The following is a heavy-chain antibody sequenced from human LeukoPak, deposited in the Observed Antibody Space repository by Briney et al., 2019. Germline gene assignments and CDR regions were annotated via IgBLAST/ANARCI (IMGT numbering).Heavy chain of an antibody. D-gene: IGHD3-3*01. CDR2: INPSGGST. Sequence: ASVKVSCKASGYTFTGYYMHWVRQAPGQGLEWMGIINPSGGSTSYAQKFQGRVTMTRDTSTSTVYMELSSLRSEDTAVYYCAILTGNEYYDFWSGYYFMDVWGQGTLVTVSS. CDR1: GYTFTGYY. V-gene: IGHV1-46*01. J-gene: IGHJ4*02. CDR3: AILTGNEYYDFWSGYYFMDV.